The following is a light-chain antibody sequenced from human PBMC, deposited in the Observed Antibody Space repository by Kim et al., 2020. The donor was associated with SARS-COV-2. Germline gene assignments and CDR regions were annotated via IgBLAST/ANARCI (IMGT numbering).Light chain of an antibody. Sequence: LGHTVRITCQGDSLRSYYASWYQQKPGQAPVLVIYGKNNRPSGIPDRFSGSSSGNTASLTITGAQAEDEADYYCNSRDSSGSHVVFGGGTQLTVL. J-gene: IGLJ2*01. CDR1: SLRSYY. V-gene: IGLV3-19*01. CDR2: GKN. CDR3: NSRDSSGSHVV.